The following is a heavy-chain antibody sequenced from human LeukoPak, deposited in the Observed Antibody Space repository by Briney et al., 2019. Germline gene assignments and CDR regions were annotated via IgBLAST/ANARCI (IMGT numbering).Heavy chain of an antibody. CDR2: IIGGAGST. J-gene: IGHJ4*02. Sequence: GGSLRLSCAASGFSFSSQGMSWVRQAPGKGLEWVAGIIGGAGSTYYADSVKGRFTISGDNAKNTLFLQMNSLRAEDTAVYYCAHGAMYQLDYWGQGPLVTVSS. CDR3: AHGAMYQLDY. CDR1: GFSFSSQG. D-gene: IGHD2-2*01. V-gene: IGHV3-23*01.